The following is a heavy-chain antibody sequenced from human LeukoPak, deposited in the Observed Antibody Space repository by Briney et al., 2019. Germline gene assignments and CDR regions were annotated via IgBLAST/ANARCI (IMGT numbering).Heavy chain of an antibody. J-gene: IGHJ4*02. Sequence: SETLSLTCTVSGGSISSYYWTWIRQPPGKGLEWIGEINDSGNNNCNPSLKSRVAVSVDTSKNQFSLKLNSVTAADTAIYYCARGGGHCSGGSCYINYWGRGILVTVSS. D-gene: IGHD2-15*01. V-gene: IGHV4-34*01. CDR1: GGSISSYY. CDR2: INDSGNN. CDR3: ARGGGHCSGGSCYINY.